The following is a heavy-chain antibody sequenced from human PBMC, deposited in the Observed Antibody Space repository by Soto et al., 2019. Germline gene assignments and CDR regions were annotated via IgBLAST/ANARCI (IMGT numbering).Heavy chain of an antibody. CDR3: VRAHCSGDSCQRDFYGMDV. Sequence: GGSLRLSCVASGFIFSRSWMHWVRHAPGKGLVWVSRINGDGSITDYAEFVKGRFTISRDNAKNTLYLQMNSLRDEDRAVYYCVRAHCSGDSCQRDFYGMDVWGQGTSV. J-gene: IGHJ6*02. V-gene: IGHV3-74*01. D-gene: IGHD2-15*01. CDR2: INGDGSIT. CDR1: GFIFSRSW.